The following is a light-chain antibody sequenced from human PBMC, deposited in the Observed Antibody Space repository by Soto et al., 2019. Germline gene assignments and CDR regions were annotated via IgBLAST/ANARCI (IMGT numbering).Light chain of an antibody. J-gene: IGKJ4*01. CDR1: QSVSSY. CDR3: QQRSNWPLT. CDR2: DTS. V-gene: IGKV3-11*01. Sequence: EIVLTQSPATLSLSPGERATLSCRASQSVSSYLAWYQQKPGQAPRLLIYDTSNRATGIPARFSGSGSGTDFALTINYLEPEDFALYYCQQRSNWPLTFGGGTKVEIK.